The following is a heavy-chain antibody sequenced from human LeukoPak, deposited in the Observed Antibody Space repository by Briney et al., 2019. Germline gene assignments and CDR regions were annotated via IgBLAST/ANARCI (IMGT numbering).Heavy chain of an antibody. D-gene: IGHD3-16*01. CDR1: GFTFGDYA. CDR3: TQLYDYVWGTLYFDY. J-gene: IGHJ4*02. CDR2: IRSKAYGGTT. V-gene: IGHV3-49*04. Sequence: GGSLRLSCTASGFTFGDYAMSWVRQAPGKGLEWVGFIRSKAYGGTTEYAASVKGRFTISRDDSKSIAYLQMNSLKTEDTAVYYCTQLYDYVWGTLYFDYWGQGTLVTVSS.